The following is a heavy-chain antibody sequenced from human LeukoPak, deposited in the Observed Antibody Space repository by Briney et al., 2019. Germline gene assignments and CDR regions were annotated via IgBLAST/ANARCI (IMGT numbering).Heavy chain of an antibody. CDR2: ISYDGSNN. CDR1: GFSFSTYA. CDR3: ARTLYAGYEPFDC. D-gene: IGHD5-12*01. V-gene: IGHV3-30*01. Sequence: GGSLRLSCAASGFSFSTYAMHWVRHAPGKGLEWVAIISYDGSNNYYADSVKGRFTISRDNSKNTLYLQMNTLRAEDTAVYYCARTLYAGYEPFDCWGQGTLVTVSS. J-gene: IGHJ4*02.